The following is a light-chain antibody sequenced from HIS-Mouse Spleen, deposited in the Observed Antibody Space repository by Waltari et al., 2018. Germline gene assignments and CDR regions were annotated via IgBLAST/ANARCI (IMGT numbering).Light chain of an antibody. CDR3: QQRSNWPIT. V-gene: IGKV3-11*01. J-gene: IGKJ5*01. CDR2: DAS. CDR1: QSVSSY. Sequence: EIVLTQSPATLSLSPGESATLSCRASQSVSSYLAWYQQKPGQAPRLLIYDASNRATGIPARFSGSGSGTDFTLTINSLEPEDFAVYYCQQRSNWPITFGQGTRLEIK.